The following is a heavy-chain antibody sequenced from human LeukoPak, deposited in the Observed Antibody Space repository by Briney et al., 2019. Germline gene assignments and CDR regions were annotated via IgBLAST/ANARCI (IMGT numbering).Heavy chain of an antibody. CDR2: TYYSGST. V-gene: IGHV4-39*01. CDR3: ARPDGSSWSNWFDP. CDR1: GGSISSSSYY. J-gene: IGHJ5*02. Sequence: SETLSLTCTVSGGSISSSSYYWGWIRQPPGKGLEWIGSTYYSGSTYYNPSLKSRVTISVDTSKNQFSLKLSSVTAADTAVYYCARPDGSSWSNWFDPWGQGTLVTVSS. D-gene: IGHD6-13*01.